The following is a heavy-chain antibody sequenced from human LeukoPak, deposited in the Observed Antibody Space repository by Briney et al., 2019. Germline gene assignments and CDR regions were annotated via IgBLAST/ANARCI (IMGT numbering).Heavy chain of an antibody. D-gene: IGHD3-9*01. Sequence: GGSLRLSCAASGFTVSSNEMSWVRQAPGKGLEWVSSISGGSTYYADSRKGRFTISRDNSKNTLHLQMNSLRAEDTAVYYCARYDILTGYDLYFDYWGQGTLVTVSS. CDR2: ISGGST. J-gene: IGHJ4*02. CDR1: GFTVSSNE. V-gene: IGHV3-38-3*01. CDR3: ARYDILTGYDLYFDY.